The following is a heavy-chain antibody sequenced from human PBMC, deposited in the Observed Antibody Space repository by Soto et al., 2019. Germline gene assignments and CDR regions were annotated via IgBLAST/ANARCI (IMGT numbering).Heavy chain of an antibody. D-gene: IGHD1-20*01. V-gene: IGHV1-3*01. CDR1: GYTFTSYA. Sequence: QVQLVQSGAEVKKPGASVKVSCKASGYTFTSYAMHWVRQAPGQRLEWMGWINAGNGNTKYSQKFQGRVTITRDTTARTADMRLISLRSKDTAVYYCARDRNNWNNKTRDYYYYGMDVWGQGTTVTVSS. CDR2: INAGNGNT. CDR3: ARDRNNWNNKTRDYYYYGMDV. J-gene: IGHJ6*02.